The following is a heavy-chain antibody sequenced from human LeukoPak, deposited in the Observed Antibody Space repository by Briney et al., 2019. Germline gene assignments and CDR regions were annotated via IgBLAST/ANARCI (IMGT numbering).Heavy chain of an antibody. J-gene: IGHJ2*01. CDR1: GFTFSSYS. Sequence: KTGGSLRLSCAASGFTFSSYSMNWVRQAPGKGLEWVSSISSSSSYIYYADSVKGRFTISRDNAKNSLYLQMNSLRAEDTAVYYCARDPSSGWYSWYFDPWGRGTLVTVSS. D-gene: IGHD6-19*01. CDR3: ARDPSSGWYSWYFDP. V-gene: IGHV3-21*01. CDR2: ISSSSSYI.